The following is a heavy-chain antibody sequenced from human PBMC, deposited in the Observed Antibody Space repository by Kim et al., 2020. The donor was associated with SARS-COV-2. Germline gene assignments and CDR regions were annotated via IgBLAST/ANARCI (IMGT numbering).Heavy chain of an antibody. CDR2: INSDGSST. Sequence: GGSLRLSCAASGFTFSSYWMHWVRQAPGKGLVWVSRINSDGSSTSYADSVKGRFTISRDNAKNTLYLQMNSLRAEDTAVYYCAKGSMETEDYGDYNTNYYYYGMDVWGQGTTVTVSS. CDR1: GFTFSSYW. D-gene: IGHD4-17*01. J-gene: IGHJ6*02. CDR3: AKGSMETEDYGDYNTNYYYYGMDV. V-gene: IGHV3-74*01.